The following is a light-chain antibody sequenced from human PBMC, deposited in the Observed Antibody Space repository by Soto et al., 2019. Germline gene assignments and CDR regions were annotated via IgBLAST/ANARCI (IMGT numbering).Light chain of an antibody. CDR3: QQYGSSPYT. V-gene: IGKV3-20*01. CDR2: GAS. Sequence: EIVLTQSPGTLSLSPGERATLSCRASQSVSRHYLAWYQQKPGQAPRLLFYGASNRATGIPDRFSGTGSGTDFTLTISRLEPEDFAVYYCQQYGSSPYTFGLGTRLEIK. CDR1: QSVSRHY. J-gene: IGKJ5*01.